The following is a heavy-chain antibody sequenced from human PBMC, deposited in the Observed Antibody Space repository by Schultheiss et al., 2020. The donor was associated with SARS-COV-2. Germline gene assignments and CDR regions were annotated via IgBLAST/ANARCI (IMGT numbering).Heavy chain of an antibody. CDR2: ISWNSGSI. CDR3: ARNFYYDSSVYYN. Sequence: GGSLRLSCAASGFTFSSYAMHWVRQAPGKGLEWVSGISWNSGSIGYADSVKGRFTISRDNAKNSLYLQMNSLRAEDTAVYYCARNFYYDSSVYYNWGQGTLVTVSS. D-gene: IGHD3-22*01. J-gene: IGHJ4*02. CDR1: GFTFSSYA. V-gene: IGHV3-9*01.